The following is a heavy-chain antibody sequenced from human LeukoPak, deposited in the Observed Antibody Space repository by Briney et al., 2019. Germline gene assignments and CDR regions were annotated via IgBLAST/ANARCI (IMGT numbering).Heavy chain of an antibody. CDR3: AKQLGYCSDGSCYFPY. J-gene: IGHJ4*02. V-gene: IGHV3-23*01. CDR2: ISNNGGYT. D-gene: IGHD2-15*01. CDR1: GFTFSSSA. Sequence: GGSLRLSCAASGFTFSSSALSWVCQAPGKGLEWVSAISNNGGYTYYADSVQGRFTISRDNSRSTLCLQMNSLRAEDTAVYYCAKQLGYCSDGSCYFPYWGQGTLVTVSS.